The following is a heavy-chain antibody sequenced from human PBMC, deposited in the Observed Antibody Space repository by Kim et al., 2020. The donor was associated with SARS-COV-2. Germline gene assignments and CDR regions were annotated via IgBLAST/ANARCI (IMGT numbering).Heavy chain of an antibody. Sequence: GGSLRLSCTASGFTFNNYWMGWVRQAPGRGLEWVANMNHDGSETDYVDSVKGRFTISRDNAKNSLFLQMKGLRAEDTAMYYCAKERGVLRYFDWLPPEYWGQGTLVSVSS. CDR1: GFTFNNYW. J-gene: IGHJ4*02. V-gene: IGHV3-7*01. CDR3: AKERGVLRYFDWLPPEY. CDR2: MNHDGSET. D-gene: IGHD3-9*01.